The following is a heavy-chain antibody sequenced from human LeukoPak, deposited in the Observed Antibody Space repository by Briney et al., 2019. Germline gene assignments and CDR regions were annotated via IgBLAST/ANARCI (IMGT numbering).Heavy chain of an antibody. V-gene: IGHV4-59*01. J-gene: IGHJ6*02. CDR1: GGSISSNC. CDR3: ARDSYYYMDV. Sequence: PSETLSLTCTVSGGSISSNCWSWIRQPPGKGLEWIGYIYYSGTTNYNPSLKSRVTISVDTSRNQFSLKLSSVTAADTAVYYCARDSYYYMDVWGQGTTVTVSS. D-gene: IGHD3-10*01. CDR2: IYYSGTT.